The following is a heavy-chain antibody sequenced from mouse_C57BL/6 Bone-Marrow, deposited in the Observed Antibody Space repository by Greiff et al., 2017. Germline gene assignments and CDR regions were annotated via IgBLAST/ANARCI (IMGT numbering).Heavy chain of an antibody. CDR2: IYPGSGNT. D-gene: IGHD2-4*01. CDR3: ARGGLRAWFAY. CDR1: GYTFTSYY. J-gene: IGHJ3*01. Sequence: QVQLQQSGPELVKPGASVKLSCKASGYTFTSYYIHWVKQRPGQGLEWIGWIYPGSGNTYYNEKFKGKATLTADTSSSTAYIQLSGLPSENSAVYYGARGGLRAWFAYWGQGTLVTVSA. V-gene: IGHV1-66*01.